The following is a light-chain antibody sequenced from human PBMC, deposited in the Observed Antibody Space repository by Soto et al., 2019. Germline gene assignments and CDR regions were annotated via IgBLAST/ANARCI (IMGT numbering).Light chain of an antibody. CDR3: MQALQAPLT. CDR2: LGS. CDR1: QSLLHSDGYNY. Sequence: DVVMTQSPLSLPVTPGEPASISCRSSQSLLHSDGYNYLDWFLQRPGQSPQVLIYLGSNRAPGVPDRCRGSGSGTDFTLKISRVEAEDVGVYYCMQALQAPLTFGGGTQVEIK. V-gene: IGKV2-28*01. J-gene: IGKJ4*01.